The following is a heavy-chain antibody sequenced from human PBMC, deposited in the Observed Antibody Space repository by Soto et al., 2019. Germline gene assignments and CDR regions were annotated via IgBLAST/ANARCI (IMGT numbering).Heavy chain of an antibody. CDR2: ISYDGSNK. V-gene: IGHV3-30-3*01. J-gene: IGHJ6*02. D-gene: IGHD5-12*01. Sequence: PGGSLRLSCAASGFTFSSYAMHWVRQAPGKGLEWVAVISYDGSNKYYADSVKGRFTISRDNSKNTLYLQMNSLRAEDTAVYYCASIEWLRSPYYYYGMDVWGQGTTVTVSS. CDR1: GFTFSSYA. CDR3: ASIEWLRSPYYYYGMDV.